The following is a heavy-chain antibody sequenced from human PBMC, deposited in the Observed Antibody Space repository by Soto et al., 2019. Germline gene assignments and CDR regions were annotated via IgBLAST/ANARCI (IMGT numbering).Heavy chain of an antibody. Sequence: PGESLKISCKGSGYTLTNYYIGWVRQMPGKGLEWMGIINLADSNTRYSPSFQGQVTISADKSISAAYLQWSGLKASDTAIYFCARRLTYKSGWDHWGQGSPVTVSS. CDR2: INLADSNT. D-gene: IGHD6-19*01. V-gene: IGHV5-51*01. CDR3: ARRLTYKSGWDH. J-gene: IGHJ4*02. CDR1: GYTLTNYY.